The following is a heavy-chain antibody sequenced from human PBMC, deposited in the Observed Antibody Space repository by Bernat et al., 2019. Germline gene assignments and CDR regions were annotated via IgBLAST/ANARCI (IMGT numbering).Heavy chain of an antibody. D-gene: IGHD5-12*01. Sequence: QVQLVQSGAEVKKPGASVKVSCKASGYTFTSYAMHWVRQAPGQRLEWMGWINAGNGNTKYSQKFQGRVTITRDTSASTAYMELSSLRSEDTAVYYCARDLNIARLHRLPPGYWGQGTLVTVSS. CDR2: INAGNGNT. CDR1: GYTFTSYA. CDR3: ARDLNIARLHRLPPGY. J-gene: IGHJ4*02. V-gene: IGHV1-3*01.